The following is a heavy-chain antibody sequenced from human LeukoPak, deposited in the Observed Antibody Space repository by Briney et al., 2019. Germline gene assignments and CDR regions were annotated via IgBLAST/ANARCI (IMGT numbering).Heavy chain of an antibody. CDR1: GFTFSSYE. Sequence: GGSLRLSCAASGFTFSSYEMNWVRQAPGKGLEWVSYISSSGSTIYYADSVKGRFTISRDNAKNSLYLQMNSLRAEDTAAYYCARVGVPAAGHFDYSGQGTLVTVSS. J-gene: IGHJ4*02. CDR2: ISSSGSTI. V-gene: IGHV3-48*03. CDR3: ARVGVPAAGHFDY. D-gene: IGHD2-2*01.